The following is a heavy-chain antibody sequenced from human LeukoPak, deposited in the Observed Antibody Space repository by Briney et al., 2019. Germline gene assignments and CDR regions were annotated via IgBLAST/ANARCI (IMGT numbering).Heavy chain of an antibody. CDR3: AREYDSSGYSIFFDY. V-gene: IGHV1-2*06. CDR1: GYTSTGYY. J-gene: IGHJ4*02. CDR2: INPNSGGT. D-gene: IGHD3-22*01. Sequence: GASVKVSCKASGYTSTGYYMHWVPQAPGQGLEWMGRINPNSGGTNYAQKFQGRVTITRDTSISTAYMELSRLRSDDTAVYYCAREYDSSGYSIFFDYWGQGTLVSVSS.